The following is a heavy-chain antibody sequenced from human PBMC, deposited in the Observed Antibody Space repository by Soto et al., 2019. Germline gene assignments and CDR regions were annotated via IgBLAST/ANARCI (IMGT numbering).Heavy chain of an antibody. V-gene: IGHV5-10-1*01. CDR2: IDLSDSYT. J-gene: IGHJ6*02. CDR1: GYSFTSYW. Sequence: PGESLKISCKGSGYSFTSYWISWVRQMPGKGLEWMGRIDLSDSYTNYSPSFQGHVTISADKSISTAYLQWSSLKASDTAMYYCARHAQQWLVQRDYGMDVWGQGTTVTVSS. D-gene: IGHD6-19*01. CDR3: ARHAQQWLVQRDYGMDV.